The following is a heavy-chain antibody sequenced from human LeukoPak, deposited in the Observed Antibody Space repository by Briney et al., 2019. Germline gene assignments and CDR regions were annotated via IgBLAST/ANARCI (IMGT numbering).Heavy chain of an antibody. CDR1: GFSFSTYG. Sequence: PGGSLRLSCADSGFSFSTYGMSWVRQAPGKGLEWVSGIPTSGGITYYADSVKGRFTISRDNSKNTLYLQMNSLRAEDTAVYYCAKVRPYCSSTSCYAISRLYYFDYWGQGTLVTVSS. CDR3: AKVRPYCSSTSCYAISRLYYFDY. J-gene: IGHJ4*02. D-gene: IGHD2-2*01. CDR2: IPTSGGIT. V-gene: IGHV3-23*01.